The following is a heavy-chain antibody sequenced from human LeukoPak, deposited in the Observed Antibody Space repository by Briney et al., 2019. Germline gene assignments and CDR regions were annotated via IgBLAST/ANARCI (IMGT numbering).Heavy chain of an antibody. CDR2: ISWNSGSI. J-gene: IGHJ4*02. CDR1: GFTFDDYA. V-gene: IGHV3-9*01. CDR3: AKDMGGEGVQFYYFDY. Sequence: GGSLRLSCAASGFTFDDYAMHWVRQAPGKGLEWVSGISWNSGSIGYADSVKGRFTISRDNAKNSLYLQMNSLRAEDTALYYCAKDMGGEGVQFYYFDYWGQGTLVTVSS. D-gene: IGHD1-1*01.